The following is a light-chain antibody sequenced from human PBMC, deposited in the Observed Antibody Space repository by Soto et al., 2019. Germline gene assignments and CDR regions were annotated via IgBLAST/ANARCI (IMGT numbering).Light chain of an antibody. V-gene: IGKV3-20*01. CDR1: QSVSSSY. Sequence: EIVLTQSPGTLSLSPGERATLSCRASQSVSSSYFAWYQQKPGQAPRLLIYGASTRATGIPDRFSGSGSGTDFTLTISRLEPEDFAAYYCQQYGSSRLTFGGGTKVEIK. CDR3: QQYGSSRLT. J-gene: IGKJ4*01. CDR2: GAS.